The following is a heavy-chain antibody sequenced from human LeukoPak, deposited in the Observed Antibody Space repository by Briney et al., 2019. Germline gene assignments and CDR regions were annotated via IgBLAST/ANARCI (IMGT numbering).Heavy chain of an antibody. J-gene: IGHJ4*02. CDR2: IYHSGTT. D-gene: IGHD4-23*01. CDR3: ARGVYGGNSEFDY. Sequence: SGTLSLTCAVSGASISSSNWWSWVRQPPGKGLEWIGEIYHSGTTNYNPSLKGRVTISVDKSKNQFSLKLSSVTAADTAVYYCARGVYGGNSEFDYWGQGTLVTVSS. CDR1: GASISSSNW. V-gene: IGHV4-4*02.